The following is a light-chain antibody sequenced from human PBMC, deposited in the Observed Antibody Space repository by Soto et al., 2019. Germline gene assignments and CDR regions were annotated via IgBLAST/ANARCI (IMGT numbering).Light chain of an antibody. Sequence: IVMTQSPATLSVSPGERASLSCRASQYIGSNLAWYQQKPGQAPRLLISGASTRATGIPVRFIGSGSGTEFTLTISSLQSEDFAVYYCEQYNNWPITFGQGTRLEIK. J-gene: IGKJ5*01. CDR2: GAS. CDR1: QYIGSN. V-gene: IGKV3-15*01. CDR3: EQYNNWPIT.